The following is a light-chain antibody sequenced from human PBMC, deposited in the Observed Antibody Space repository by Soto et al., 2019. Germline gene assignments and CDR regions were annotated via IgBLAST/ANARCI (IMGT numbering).Light chain of an antibody. V-gene: IGLV1-47*01. CDR2: RNT. CDR3: ATWDHDLRGPV. Sequence: QSVLTQPPSASGTPGQRVTISCSGGASNIDYIYVHWYQQLPGSAPKVLIYRNTQRPSGVPDRFSGSKSGTSASLAISGLRSEDEGDYYCATWDHDLRGPVFGGGTKLTVL. CDR1: ASNIDYIY. J-gene: IGLJ3*02.